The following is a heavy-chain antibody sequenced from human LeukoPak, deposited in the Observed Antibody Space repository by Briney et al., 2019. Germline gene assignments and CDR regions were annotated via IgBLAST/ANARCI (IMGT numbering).Heavy chain of an antibody. CDR1: GFTFISYE. CDR3: ARSSDWIFDN. Sequence: PGGSLRLSCAASGFTFISYEMNWVRQAPGKGLEWVSYISSSGSTIYYADSVKGRFTISRDNAKNSLYLQMNSLRAEDTAVYYCARSSDWIFDNWGQGTLVTVSS. V-gene: IGHV3-48*03. D-gene: IGHD6-19*01. CDR2: ISSSGSTI. J-gene: IGHJ4*02.